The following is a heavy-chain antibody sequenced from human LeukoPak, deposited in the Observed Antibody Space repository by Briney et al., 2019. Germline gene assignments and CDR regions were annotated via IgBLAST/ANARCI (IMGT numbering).Heavy chain of an antibody. CDR3: ARGSRFGVVERDAFDI. CDR1: GFTFSRYS. J-gene: IGHJ3*02. V-gene: IGHV3-21*01. Sequence: GGSLRLSCAASGFTFSRYSMNWVRQAPGKGLEWVSAISISSNYIYYTDSVKGRFTISRDNAKNSLYLQMNSLRAEDTAVYYCARGSRFGVVERDAFDIWGQGTMVTVSS. D-gene: IGHD3-3*01. CDR2: ISISSNYI.